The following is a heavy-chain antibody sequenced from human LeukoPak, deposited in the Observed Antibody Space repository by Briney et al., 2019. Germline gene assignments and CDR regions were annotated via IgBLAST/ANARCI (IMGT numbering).Heavy chain of an antibody. Sequence: PGGSLRLSCAASGFTFRNYAMTWVRQAPGKGLEWVSAISDDGSDPKYAVTVKGRFTISRDNSKNKLYLQMNSLRAEDTAIYFCAKDWSCASWGQGTLVTVSS. CDR2: ISDDGSDP. D-gene: IGHD3-16*01. J-gene: IGHJ4*02. CDR1: GFTFRNYA. CDR3: AKDWSCAS. V-gene: IGHV3-23*01.